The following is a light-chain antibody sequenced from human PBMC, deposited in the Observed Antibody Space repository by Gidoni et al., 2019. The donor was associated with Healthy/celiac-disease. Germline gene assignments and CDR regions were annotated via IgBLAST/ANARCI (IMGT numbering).Light chain of an antibody. Sequence: ESVLTQSPATLSLYPGERATLSCRASQGVRSYLAWYQQKPGQAPRLLIYAASNRSTGIPARFSGSGPGTDFTLTLSILEPEDFAVDYCQQRSNWPYTFGQXTKLEIK. CDR1: QGVRSY. CDR2: AAS. V-gene: IGKV3D-11*01. J-gene: IGKJ2*01. CDR3: QQRSNWPYT.